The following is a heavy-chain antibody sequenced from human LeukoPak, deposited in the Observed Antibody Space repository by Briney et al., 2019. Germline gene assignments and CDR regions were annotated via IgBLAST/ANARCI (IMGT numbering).Heavy chain of an antibody. CDR1: GFTFSSYG. CDR2: IRYDGSNK. Sequence: GGSLRLSCAASGFTFSSYGMHWVRQAPGKGLEWVAFIRYDGSNKYYADSVKGRFTISRDNSKNTLYLQMNSLRAEDTAVYYCANGGLVFVVVALPDYWGQGTLVTVSS. V-gene: IGHV3-30*02. J-gene: IGHJ4*02. D-gene: IGHD3-22*01. CDR3: ANGGLVFVVVALPDY.